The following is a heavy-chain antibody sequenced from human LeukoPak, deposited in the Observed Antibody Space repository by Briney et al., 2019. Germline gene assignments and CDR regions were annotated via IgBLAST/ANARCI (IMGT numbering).Heavy chain of an antibody. CDR3: ARATYSSSPPYYYYGMDV. J-gene: IGHJ6*02. V-gene: IGHV3-33*08. CDR2: IWYDGSNK. D-gene: IGHD6-6*01. CDR1: GFTFSSYA. Sequence: GGSLRLSCAASGFTFSSYAMSWVRQAPGKGLEWVAVIWYDGSNKYYADSVKGRFTISRDNSKSTLYLQMNSLRAEDTAVYYCARATYSSSPPYYYYGMDVWGQGTTVTVSS.